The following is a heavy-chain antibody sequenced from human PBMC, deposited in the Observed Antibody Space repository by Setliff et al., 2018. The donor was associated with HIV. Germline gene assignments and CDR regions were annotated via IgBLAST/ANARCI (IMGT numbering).Heavy chain of an antibody. D-gene: IGHD6-19*01. J-gene: IGHJ4*02. CDR1: GGSMTTDGFY. V-gene: IGHV4-61*08. CDR3: ARVNGWPYYFDF. CDR2: IPDTGST. Sequence: TSETLSLTCTVSGGSMTTDGFYWSWIRQPPGKELEYIGKIPDTGSTNYHPSLRGRVAMSVDTSKSQFSLRLTSVTVADTAVYYCARVNGWPYYFDFWGPGTLVTVS.